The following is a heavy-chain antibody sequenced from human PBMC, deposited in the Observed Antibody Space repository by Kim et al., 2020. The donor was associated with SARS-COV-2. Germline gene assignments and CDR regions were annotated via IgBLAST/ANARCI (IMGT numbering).Heavy chain of an antibody. V-gene: IGHV3-9*01. D-gene: IGHD3-22*01. CDR2: ISWNSGSI. CDR1: GFTFDDYA. J-gene: IGHJ4*02. CDR3: AKASGYYSPLDY. Sequence: SLRLSCAASGFTFDDYAMHWVRQAPGKGLEWVSGISWNSGSIGYADSVKGRFTISRDNAKNSLYLQMNSLRAEDTALYYCAKASGYYSPLDYWGQGTL.